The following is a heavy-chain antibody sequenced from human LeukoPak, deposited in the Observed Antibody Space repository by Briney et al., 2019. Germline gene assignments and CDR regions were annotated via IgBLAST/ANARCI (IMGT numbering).Heavy chain of an antibody. Sequence: GGSLRLSCAASGFTFSSYAMSWVRQAPGKGLEWVSAISGSGGSTYYADSVKGRFTISRDNSKNTLYLRMNSLRAEDTAVYYCAKDYYDSSGYYYEGYWGQGTLVTVSS. D-gene: IGHD3-22*01. CDR1: GFTFSSYA. J-gene: IGHJ4*02. V-gene: IGHV3-23*01. CDR3: AKDYYDSSGYYYEGY. CDR2: ISGSGGST.